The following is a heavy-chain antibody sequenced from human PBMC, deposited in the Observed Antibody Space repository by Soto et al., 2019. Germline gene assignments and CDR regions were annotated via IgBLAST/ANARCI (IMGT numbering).Heavy chain of an antibody. CDR1: GFTFSDSY. V-gene: IGHV3-11*01. CDR3: ARKRGAVVKIGGIDY. D-gene: IGHD3-16*01. CDR2: ISSSGSTI. Sequence: PGGSLRLSCAASGFTFSDSYMSWIRQAPGKGLEWVSYISSSGSTIYYADSVKGRFTISRDNAENSLFLQMNSLRAEDTAVYYCARKRGAVVKIGGIDYWGQGTLVTVSS. J-gene: IGHJ4*02.